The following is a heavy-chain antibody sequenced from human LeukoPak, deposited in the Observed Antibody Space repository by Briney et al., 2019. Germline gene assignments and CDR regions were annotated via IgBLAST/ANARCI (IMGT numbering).Heavy chain of an antibody. CDR1: GYTLTELS. J-gene: IGHJ4*02. CDR2: FNPEDGET. V-gene: IGHV1-24*01. Sequence: ASVKVSCKVSGYTLTELSMHWVRQAPGKGLEWMGGFNPEDGETIYAQKFQGRVTMTEDTSTDTAYMELSSLRSEDTAVYYCATEGCSGGSCQFDYWGQGTLVTDSS. D-gene: IGHD2-15*01. CDR3: ATEGCSGGSCQFDY.